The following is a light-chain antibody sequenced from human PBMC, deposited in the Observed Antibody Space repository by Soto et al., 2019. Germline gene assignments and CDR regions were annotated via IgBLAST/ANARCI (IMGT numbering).Light chain of an antibody. CDR1: LPISNY. J-gene: IGKJ4*01. CDR3: QQCYTTPLT. Sequence: EKTRSPCSQSASVGLQVKITCRASLPISNYLAWFQQKPGKAPKRLIYAASYIGNGVPSRFSGSGSGTYFTLTISSLQPEDLATYYCQQCYTTPLTFGGGTKVDIK. V-gene: IGKV1-39*01. CDR2: AAS.